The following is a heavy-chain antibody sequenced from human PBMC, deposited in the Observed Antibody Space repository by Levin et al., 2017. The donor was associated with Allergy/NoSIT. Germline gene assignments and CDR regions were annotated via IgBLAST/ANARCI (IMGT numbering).Heavy chain of an antibody. V-gene: IGHV1-69*04. D-gene: IGHD2-15*01. CDR1: GGTFSSFA. Sequence: ASVKVSCKASGGTFSSFAINWVRQAPGQGLELMGRIIPFLGIVNYAQKFQGRVTITADKSTSTAYMELSSLRSEDTAVYYCGRDGEIETESGVLFEEEFWGQGTLVTVSS. J-gene: IGHJ4*02. CDR3: GRDGEIETESGVLFEEEF. CDR2: IIPFLGIV.